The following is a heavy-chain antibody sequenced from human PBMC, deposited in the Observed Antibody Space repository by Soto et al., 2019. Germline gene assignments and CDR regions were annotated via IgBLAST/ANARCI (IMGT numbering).Heavy chain of an antibody. D-gene: IGHD6-6*01. CDR1: GFSLSTSAMC. Sequence: GSGPTLVNPTETLTLTCTFSGFSLSTSAMCVSWVRQPPGKALEWLARIDWDGDKKYSTSLETRLTISKDTSINQVVLTMTNIDPVDTATYYCALIVLAARPGTVGHSGQGALDSVS. J-gene: IGHJ4*02. CDR3: ALIVLAARPGTVGH. CDR2: IDWDGDK. V-gene: IGHV2-70*11.